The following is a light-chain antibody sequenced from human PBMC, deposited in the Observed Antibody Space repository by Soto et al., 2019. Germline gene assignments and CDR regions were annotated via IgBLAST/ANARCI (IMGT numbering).Light chain of an antibody. CDR2: GAS. CDR1: ERIYSAY. J-gene: IGKJ1*01. V-gene: IGKV3-20*01. CDR3: HQYGSSPAT. Sequence: EILMTQSPATLSLSRGERATLSCRASERIYSAYLGWYQQKPGQAPRLLIYGASSRATDIPDRYSGSGSGTDFTLTISRLEPEDFAVYYCHQYGSSPATFGQGTKVDIK.